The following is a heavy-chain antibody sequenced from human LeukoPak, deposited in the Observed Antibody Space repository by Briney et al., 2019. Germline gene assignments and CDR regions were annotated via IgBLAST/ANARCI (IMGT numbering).Heavy chain of an antibody. V-gene: IGHV3-23*01. CDR3: AKGYSGYEPHNWYGSSIKYFYYMDV. J-gene: IGHJ6*03. Sequence: GESLRLSCAASGFTFSTYAMNWVRQVSGKGLEWVSSVSGSGDTTDYADSVKGRFIISRDNSKNTLYLQMNNLRAEDTAEYYCAKGYSGYEPHNWYGSSIKYFYYMDVWGKGTTVTVSS. D-gene: IGHD5-12*01. CDR2: VSGSGDTT. CDR1: GFTFSTYA.